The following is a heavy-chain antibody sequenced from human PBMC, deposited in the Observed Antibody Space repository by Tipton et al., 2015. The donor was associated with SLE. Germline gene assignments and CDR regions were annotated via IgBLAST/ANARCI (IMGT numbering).Heavy chain of an antibody. Sequence: LRLSCTVSGGSLSSSYHYWGWIRQPPGKGLEWIGSIYYSGSTYYNPSLKSRVTISVDTSKNQFSLKLNSVTAADTAVYYCARDLRSGGYYYYYYMDVWGKGTTVTVSS. D-gene: IGHD1-14*01. CDR1: GGSLSSSYHY. CDR2: IYYSGST. J-gene: IGHJ6*03. V-gene: IGHV4-39*07. CDR3: ARDLRSGGYYYYYYMDV.